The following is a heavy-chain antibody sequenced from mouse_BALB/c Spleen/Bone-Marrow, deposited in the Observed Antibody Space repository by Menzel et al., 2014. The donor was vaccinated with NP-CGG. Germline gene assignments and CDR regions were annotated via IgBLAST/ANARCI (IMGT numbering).Heavy chain of an antibody. CDR3: ARGRDWFDY. Sequence: EVKLMESGGGLVQPGGSLKLSRAASGFTFSGYGMSWVRQTPDKGLELVATISGSGSSTYYPDSVKGRFTISRDNARNTLYLQMSSLKSEDTAMYYSARGRDWFDYWGQGTTLTVSS. J-gene: IGHJ2*01. D-gene: IGHD3-3*01. CDR1: GFTFSGYG. CDR2: ISGSGSST. V-gene: IGHV5-6-3*01.